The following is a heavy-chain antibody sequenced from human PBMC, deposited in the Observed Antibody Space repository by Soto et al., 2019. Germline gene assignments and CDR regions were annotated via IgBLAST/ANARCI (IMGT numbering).Heavy chain of an antibody. J-gene: IGHJ4*02. V-gene: IGHV1-69*13. CDR1: GGTFSSYA. CDR2: IIPIFGTA. D-gene: IGHD3-22*01. Sequence: GASVKVSCKASGGTFSSYAISWVRQAPGQGLEWMGGIIPIFGTANYAQKFQGRVTITADESTSTAYMELSSLRSEDTAVYYCASFLSGSTPAFDYWGQGTLVTVSS. CDR3: ASFLSGSTPAFDY.